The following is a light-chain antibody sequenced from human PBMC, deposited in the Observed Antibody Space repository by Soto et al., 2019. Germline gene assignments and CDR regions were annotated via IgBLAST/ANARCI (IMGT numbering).Light chain of an antibody. CDR2: GAS. J-gene: IGKJ1*01. V-gene: IGKV3-20*01. Sequence: EIVLTQSPGTLSLSPGERATLSCRASQSVSSSYLAWYQQKPGQAPRLLIYGASSRATGIPDRFSGSGSGTDFTLTISRLEPDDFAVYYCQQYGSPGTFGQGTKVEIK. CDR3: QQYGSPGT. CDR1: QSVSSSY.